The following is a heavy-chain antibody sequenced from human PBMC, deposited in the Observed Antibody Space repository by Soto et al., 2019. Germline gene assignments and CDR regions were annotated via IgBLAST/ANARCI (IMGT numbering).Heavy chain of an antibody. D-gene: IGHD3-16*01. J-gene: IGHJ4*02. CDR1: GFIFNNAW. CDR3: ARDFRVGGAYGDY. CDR2: VKSKTDGGTT. V-gene: IGHV3-15*01. Sequence: EVQLVESGGGLVKPGGSLRLSCAASGFIFNNAWMSWVRQAPGKGLEWVGRVKSKTDGGTTDYAAPLKGRFTISRDDSKNTVYLQMDSLTTEDTAVYYCARDFRVGGAYGDYWGQGTLVTVSS.